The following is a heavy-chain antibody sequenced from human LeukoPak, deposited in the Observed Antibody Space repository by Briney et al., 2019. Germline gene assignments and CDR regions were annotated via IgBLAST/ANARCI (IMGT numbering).Heavy chain of an antibody. V-gene: IGHV3-23*01. J-gene: IGHJ4*02. CDR2: ISGSGGST. CDR1: GFTFSSYA. CDR3: ARDISYYYDSSGILDY. D-gene: IGHD3-22*01. Sequence: GGSLRLSCAASGFTFSSYAMSWVRQAPGKGLQWVSGISGSGGSTYYADSVKGRFTISRDNSKNTLYLQMNSLRAEDTAVYYCARDISYYYDSSGILDYWGQGTLVTVSS.